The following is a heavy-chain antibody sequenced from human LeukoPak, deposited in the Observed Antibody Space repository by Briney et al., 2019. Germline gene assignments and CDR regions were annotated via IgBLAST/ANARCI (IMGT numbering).Heavy chain of an antibody. CDR1: GFTFSSHW. CDR2: INSDGSST. Sequence: GGSLRLSCAASGFTFSSHWMHWVRRAPGKGLVWVSRINSDGSSTSYADSVKGRFTISKDNAKNTLYLQMNSLRAEDMAVYYCAEGPYTSFVDYWGQGTLVTVSS. D-gene: IGHD2-2*01. V-gene: IGHV3-74*01. CDR3: AEGPYTSFVDY. J-gene: IGHJ4*02.